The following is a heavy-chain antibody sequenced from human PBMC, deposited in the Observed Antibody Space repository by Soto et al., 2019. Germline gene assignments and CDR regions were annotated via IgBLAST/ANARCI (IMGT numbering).Heavy chain of an antibody. CDR2: ISGSGGST. CDR1: GFTFSSYA. D-gene: IGHD3-10*01. Sequence: GGSLRLSCAASGFTFSSYAMSWVRQAPGKGLEWVSAISGSGGSTYYADSVKGRFTISRDNSKNTLYLQMNSLRAEDTAVYYCAKAAAVDYYGSGSYSYYFDYWGQGTLVTVSS. V-gene: IGHV3-23*01. CDR3: AKAAAVDYYGSGSYSYYFDY. J-gene: IGHJ4*02.